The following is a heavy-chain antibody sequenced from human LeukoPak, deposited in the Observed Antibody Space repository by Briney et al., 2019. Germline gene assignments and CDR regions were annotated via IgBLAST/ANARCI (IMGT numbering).Heavy chain of an antibody. V-gene: IGHV1-46*01. CDR1: GYTFTTYY. D-gene: IGHD3-22*01. Sequence: ASVKVSCKASGYTFTTYYIHWVRQAPGQGLEWMGIISPSGGSTTYAQKFQDRVTMTRDTSTSTVYMELSSLRSEDTAVYYCARRGSGYYSYYYYGMDVWGQGTTVTVSS. J-gene: IGHJ6*02. CDR3: ARRGSGYYSYYYYGMDV. CDR2: ISPSGGST.